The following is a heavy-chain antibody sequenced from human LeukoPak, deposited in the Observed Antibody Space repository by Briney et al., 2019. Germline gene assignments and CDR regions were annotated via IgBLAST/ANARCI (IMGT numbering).Heavy chain of an antibody. CDR1: GGTFSSYA. CDR2: IIPILGIA. J-gene: IGHJ5*02. V-gene: IGHV1-69*04. D-gene: IGHD2-2*01. Sequence: SVKVSCKASGGTFSSYAISWVRQAPGQGLEWMGRIIPILGIANYAQKFQGRVTITADKSTSTAYMELSSLRSENTAVYYCARDSRRIVVVPAATEFDPWGQGTLVTVSS. CDR3: ARDSRRIVVVPAATEFDP.